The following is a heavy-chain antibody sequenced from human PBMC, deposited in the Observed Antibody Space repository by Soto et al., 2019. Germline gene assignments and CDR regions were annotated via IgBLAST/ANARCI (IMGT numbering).Heavy chain of an antibody. V-gene: IGHV4-34*01. CDR2: INHSGST. CDR1: GGSFSGYY. D-gene: IGHD1-7*01. CDR3: AKDKTTAQFYT. Sequence: PSETLSLTCAVYGGSFSGYYWTWVRQPPGTGLEWIGEINHSGSTNYNPSLKSRVTISVDTSKNQFSLKLTSVTAADTAVYYCAKDKTTAQFYTGAQETLLTVS. J-gene: IGHJ4*02.